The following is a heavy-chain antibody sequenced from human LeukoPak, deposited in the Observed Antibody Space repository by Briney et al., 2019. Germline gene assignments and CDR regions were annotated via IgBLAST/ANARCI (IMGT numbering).Heavy chain of an antibody. CDR3: ARDPKAVPLSFDI. CDR2: ISSSSSYI. Sequence: PGGSLRLSCAASGFTFSSYSMNWVRQAPGKGLEWVSSISSSSSYIYYADSVKGRFTISRDNAKNSLYLQMNSLRAEDTAVYYCARDPKAVPLSFDIWGQGTMVTVSS. D-gene: IGHD3-16*02. V-gene: IGHV3-21*01. J-gene: IGHJ3*02. CDR1: GFTFSSYS.